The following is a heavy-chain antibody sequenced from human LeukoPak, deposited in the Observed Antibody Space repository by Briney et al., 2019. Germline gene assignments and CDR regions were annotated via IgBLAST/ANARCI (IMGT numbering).Heavy chain of an antibody. CDR3: ATWDSGALDY. CDR1: GYTFTSYD. D-gene: IGHD1-26*01. V-gene: IGHV1-8*01. J-gene: IGHJ4*02. Sequence: ASVKVSCKASGYTFTSYDINWVRQATGQGLEWMGWMNPNNGNTGYAQKFQGRVTMTRNTSISTAYMELSSLRAEDTAVYYCATWDSGALDYWGQGTLVTVSS. CDR2: MNPNNGNT.